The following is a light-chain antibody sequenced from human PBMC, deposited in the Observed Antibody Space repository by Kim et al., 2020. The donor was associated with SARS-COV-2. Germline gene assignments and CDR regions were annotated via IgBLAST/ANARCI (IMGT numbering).Light chain of an antibody. Sequence: EIVMTQSPATLSVSPGERATLSCRASQSVSSNLAWYQQKPGQAPRLLIYGASTRATGIPARFSGSGSGTEFTLTISSVQSEDFAVYYCQQYNNWLSWTFGQGTKVDIK. CDR2: GAS. CDR1: QSVSSN. CDR3: QQYNNWLSWT. V-gene: IGKV3-15*01. J-gene: IGKJ1*01.